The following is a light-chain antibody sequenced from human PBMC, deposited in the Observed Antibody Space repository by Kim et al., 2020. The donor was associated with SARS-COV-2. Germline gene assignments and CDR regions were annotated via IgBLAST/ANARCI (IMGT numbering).Light chain of an antibody. CDR1: QSVSRS. V-gene: IGKV3-11*01. CDR2: DAS. CDR3: QQHSPWPPGYVYS. Sequence: EIVLTQSPATLSLSPGERATLSCRASQSVSRSLAWYQQKPGQAPRLVIYDASNRATGIPARFSGSGFGTDFTLTISSLEPEDLAVYYCQQHSPWPPGYVYSFGQGTKLEI. J-gene: IGKJ2*03.